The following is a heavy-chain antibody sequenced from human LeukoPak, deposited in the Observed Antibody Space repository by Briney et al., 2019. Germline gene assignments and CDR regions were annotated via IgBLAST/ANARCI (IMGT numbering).Heavy chain of an antibody. CDR2: IYPGDSDT. D-gene: IGHD2-2*01. V-gene: IGHV5-51*01. J-gene: IGHJ4*02. CDR3: ERPCRSTSCYLS. CDR1: GYSFTSYW. Sequence: NPGESLKISCKGSGYSFTSYWIGWVRQMPGKGLEWMGIIYPGDSDTRYSPSFQGQVTISADKSISTAYLQWSSLNASDTAMYYCERPCRSTSCYLSWGQGTLVTVSS.